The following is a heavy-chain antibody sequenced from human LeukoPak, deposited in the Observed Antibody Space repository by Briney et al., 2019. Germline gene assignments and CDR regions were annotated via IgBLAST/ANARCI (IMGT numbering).Heavy chain of an antibody. J-gene: IGHJ4*02. D-gene: IGHD4-17*01. CDR3: ARGYGDYDY. CDR2: IYHTGST. CDR1: GYSISSGYY. Sequence: SETLSLTCTVSGYSISSGYYWDWIRQPPGKGLEWIGSIYHTGSTYYNPSLKSRVTISLDTSKNQFSLKLSSVTAADTAVYYCARGYGDYDYWGQGTLVTVSS. V-gene: IGHV4-38-2*02.